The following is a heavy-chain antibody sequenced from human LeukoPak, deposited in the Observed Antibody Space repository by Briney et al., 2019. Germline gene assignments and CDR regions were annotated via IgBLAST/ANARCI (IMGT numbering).Heavy chain of an antibody. D-gene: IGHD6-6*01. Sequence: SETLSLTCTVSGGSISSYYWSWIRQPPGKGLEWIGYIYYSGSTNYNPSLKSRVTISVDTSKNQFSLKLSSVTAADTAVYYCARQLFIAARPHWFDPWGQGTLVTVSS. CDR1: GGSISSYY. V-gene: IGHV4-59*01. CDR2: IYYSGST. J-gene: IGHJ5*02. CDR3: ARQLFIAARPHWFDP.